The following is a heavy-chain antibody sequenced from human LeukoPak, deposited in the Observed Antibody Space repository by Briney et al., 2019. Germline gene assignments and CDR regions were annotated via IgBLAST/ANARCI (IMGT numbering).Heavy chain of an antibody. Sequence: SVKVSCKASGYTFTSYDINWVRQATGKGLEWMGRIIPIFAITHYAPHFQGRVTMTADTSTNTAYMELSNLKSEDTAVYYCAKGPHDHGDFVFFWGQGTLVTVTS. D-gene: IGHD4-17*01. CDR1: GYTFTSYD. CDR3: AKGPHDHGDFVFF. CDR2: IIPIFAIT. V-gene: IGHV1-69*04. J-gene: IGHJ4*02.